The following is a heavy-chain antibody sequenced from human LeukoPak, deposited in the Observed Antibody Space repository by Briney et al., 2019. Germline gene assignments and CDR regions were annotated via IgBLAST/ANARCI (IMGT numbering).Heavy chain of an antibody. CDR1: GGSFSGYY. V-gene: IGHV4-34*01. J-gene: IGHJ2*01. D-gene: IGHD3-9*01. Sequence: SETLSLTCAVYGGSFSGYYWSWIRQPPGKGLEWIGEINHSGSTNYNPSLKSRVTISVDTSKNQFSLKLSSVTAADTAVYYGATKLGYFWYFDLWGRGTLVTVSS. CDR3: ATKLGYFWYFDL. CDR2: INHSGST.